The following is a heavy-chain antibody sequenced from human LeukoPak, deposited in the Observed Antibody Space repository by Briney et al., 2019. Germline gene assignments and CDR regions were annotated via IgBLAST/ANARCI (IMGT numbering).Heavy chain of an antibody. J-gene: IGHJ3*02. CDR3: ARGLYYYDSSGYYSDAFDI. CDR1: GGSISSGDYS. CDR2: IYYSGST. V-gene: IGHV4-30-4*01. D-gene: IGHD3-22*01. Sequence: SETLSLTCTVSGGSISSGDYSWSWIRQPPGKGLEWIGYIYYSGSTYYNPSLKSRVTISVDTSKNQFSLKLSSVTAADTAVYYCARGLYYYDSSGYYSDAFDIWGQGTMVTVSS.